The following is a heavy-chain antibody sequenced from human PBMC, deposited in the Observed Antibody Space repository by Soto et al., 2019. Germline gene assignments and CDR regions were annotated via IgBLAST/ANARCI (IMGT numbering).Heavy chain of an antibody. V-gene: IGHV3-15*05. Sequence: EVQLVESGGGLVKPGGSLRLSCAASGFSFRTTWMAWVRQAPGKGLEWVGRIKSKSAGETTDYADPVKGRFTISRDDSKDTLYRHMDSLETGDTAVYYCSTGSPFSGRVLDYWGQGTLVTVSS. CDR3: STGSPFSGRVLDY. CDR1: GFSFRTTW. D-gene: IGHD1-26*01. CDR2: IKSKSAGETT. J-gene: IGHJ4*02.